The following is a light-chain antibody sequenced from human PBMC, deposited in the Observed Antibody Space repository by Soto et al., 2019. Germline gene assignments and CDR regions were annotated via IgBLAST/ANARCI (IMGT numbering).Light chain of an antibody. CDR1: QDIRGA. J-gene: IGKJ5*01. CDR3: QQFNVYPIT. Sequence: AIQLTQSPSSLSASVGDRVTITCRASQDIRGALAWYQQKPAKAPKLLIYDVSSLESGVPSRFSGSGSGTDFTFTIRSLQPEDIATYYCQQFNVYPITFGQGTRLEIK. CDR2: DVS. V-gene: IGKV1-13*02.